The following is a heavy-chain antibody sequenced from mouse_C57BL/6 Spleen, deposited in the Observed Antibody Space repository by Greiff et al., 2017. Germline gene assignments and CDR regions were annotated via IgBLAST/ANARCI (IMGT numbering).Heavy chain of an antibody. D-gene: IGHD1-1*01. CDR2: ISSGSSTI. V-gene: IGHV5-17*01. CDR3: ARRDGSSHLYFDV. Sequence: EVQGVESGGGLVKPGGSLKLSCAASGFTFSDYGMHWVRQAPEKGLEWVAYISSGSSTIYYADKVKGRINISRDNAKNTPFLQMTSLRSEDTAMYYCARRDGSSHLYFDVWGTGTTVTVSS. CDR1: GFTFSDYG. J-gene: IGHJ1*03.